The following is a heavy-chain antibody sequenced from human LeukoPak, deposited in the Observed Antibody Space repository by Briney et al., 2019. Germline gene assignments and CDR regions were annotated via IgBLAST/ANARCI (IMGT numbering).Heavy chain of an antibody. CDR2: INPNSGGT. CDR1: GYTFTGYS. J-gene: IGHJ6*04. Sequence: ASVKVSCKASGYTFTGYSMRWVRQAPGQGVEWMGWINPNSGGTNYAQKFQGWVTMTRDTSISTAHMELSRLRSDDTAVYYCARADLYYYGMDVWGKGTTVTVSS. CDR3: ARADLYYYGMDV. V-gene: IGHV1-2*04.